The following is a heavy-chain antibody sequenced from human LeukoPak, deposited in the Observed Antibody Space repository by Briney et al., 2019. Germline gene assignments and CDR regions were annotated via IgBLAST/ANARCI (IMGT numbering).Heavy chain of an antibody. D-gene: IGHD3-10*02. CDR2: ISHDGVIK. V-gene: IGHV3-30-3*01. CDR1: GFTFSNYS. Sequence: GGSLRLSCTASGFTFSNYSIHWVRQAPGKGLEWVTFISHDGVIKYYTDSVKGRFTISRDNSKNTLFLQMSSLRTDDTAVYYCARGHNWYVRDDAFDIWGKGQWSPSLQ. J-gene: IGHJ3*02. CDR3: ARGHNWYVRDDAFDI.